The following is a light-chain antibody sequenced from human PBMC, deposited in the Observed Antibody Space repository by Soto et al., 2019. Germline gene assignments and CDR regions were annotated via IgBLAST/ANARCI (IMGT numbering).Light chain of an antibody. J-gene: IGKJ2*01. V-gene: IGKV3-15*01. CDR3: LQYNDWPVYT. CDR2: AAS. Sequence: EVVMTQSPVNLSVSPGERATLSCRASQSVSTHLAWYQQKPGQAPKLLIYAASTRGTGISARFSGSGSGTEFSLTISSLQSEDFGIYYCLQYNDWPVYTFGQGTNVEVK. CDR1: QSVSTH.